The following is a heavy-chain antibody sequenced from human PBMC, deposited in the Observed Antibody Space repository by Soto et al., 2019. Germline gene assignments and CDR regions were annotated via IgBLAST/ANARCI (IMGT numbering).Heavy chain of an antibody. D-gene: IGHD3-10*01. CDR3: ARLTMAQDAFDI. V-gene: IGHV1-18*01. CDR1: GYTFTSYG. Sequence: QVQLEQSGAEVKKPGASVKVSCKASGYTFTSYGISWVRQAPGQGLEWMGWISAYNGKTNYAQKPXAXFTMTTDTSTSTAYMELRSLRSDDTAVYYCARLTMAQDAFDIWGQGTMVTVSS. CDR2: ISAYNGKT. J-gene: IGHJ3*02.